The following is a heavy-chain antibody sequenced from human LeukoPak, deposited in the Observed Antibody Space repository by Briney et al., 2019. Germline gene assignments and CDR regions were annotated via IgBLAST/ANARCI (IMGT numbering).Heavy chain of an antibody. CDR3: ARTYYYGSGSYLAFDY. V-gene: IGHV4-59*08. CDR1: GGPISSYY. CDR2: IYYSGST. J-gene: IGHJ4*02. Sequence: SETLSLTCTVSGGPISSYYWSWIRQPPGKGLEWIGYIYYSGSTNYNPSLKSRVTISVDTSKNQFSLKLSSVTAADTAVYYCARTYYYGSGSYLAFDYWGQGTLVTVSS. D-gene: IGHD3-10*01.